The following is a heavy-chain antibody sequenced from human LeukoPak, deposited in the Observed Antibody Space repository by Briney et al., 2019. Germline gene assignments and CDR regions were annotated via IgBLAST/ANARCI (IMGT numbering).Heavy chain of an antibody. Sequence: PGGSLRLSCAASGFTFSSYAMHWVRQAPGKGLEYVSAISSNGGSTYYANSVKGRFTISRDNSKNTLYLQMGSLRAEDMAVYYCARWNWNYGWFDPWGQGTLVTVSS. V-gene: IGHV3-64*01. CDR3: ARWNWNYGWFDP. CDR1: GFTFSSYA. J-gene: IGHJ5*02. D-gene: IGHD1-7*01. CDR2: ISSNGGST.